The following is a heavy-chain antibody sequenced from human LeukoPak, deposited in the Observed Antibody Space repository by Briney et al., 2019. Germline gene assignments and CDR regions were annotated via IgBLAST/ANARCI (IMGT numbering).Heavy chain of an antibody. CDR2: ISGSGGST. J-gene: IGHJ6*03. CDR3: AKAHYYYYYMDV. V-gene: IGHV3-23*01. CDR1: GFTFSSYA. Sequence: GGSLRLSCAASGFTFSSYAMSWVRQAPGKGLEWVSAISGSGGSTYYADSVKGRFTISRDNSKNTLYLQMNSLRAEDTALYYCAKAHYYYYYMDVWGKGTTVTVSS.